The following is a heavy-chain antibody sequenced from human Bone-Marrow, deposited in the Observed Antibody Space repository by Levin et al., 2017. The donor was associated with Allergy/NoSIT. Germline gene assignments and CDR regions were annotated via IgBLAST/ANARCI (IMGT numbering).Heavy chain of an antibody. Sequence: LSLTCAASGFTFSDHDMGWVRQAPGKGLEWISHISSIGSAVYYADPVKGRFTIFRDNINNSLFLQMNTLRAEDTAVFYCARIRGTAWSRGFDCWGQGTLVTVSA. D-gene: IGHD6-19*01. CDR3: ARIRGTAWSRGFDC. V-gene: IGHV3-11*01. CDR2: ISSIGSAV. J-gene: IGHJ4*02. CDR1: GFTFSDHD.